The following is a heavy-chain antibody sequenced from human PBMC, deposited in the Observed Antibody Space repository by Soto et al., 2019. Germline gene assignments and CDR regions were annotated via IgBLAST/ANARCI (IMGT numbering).Heavy chain of an antibody. V-gene: IGHV4-39*07. J-gene: IGHJ4*02. CDR1: GGSISSSAYY. D-gene: IGHD3-3*01. CDR3: ARVYYHFWSGYFNFDY. CDR2: IYYSGST. Sequence: SETLSLTCTVSGGSISSSAYYWGWVRQPPGKGLEWIGSIYYSGSTYYNPSLKSRVTISVDTSKNQFSLKLSSVTAADTAVYYCARVYYHFWSGYFNFDYWGQGTLVTVSS.